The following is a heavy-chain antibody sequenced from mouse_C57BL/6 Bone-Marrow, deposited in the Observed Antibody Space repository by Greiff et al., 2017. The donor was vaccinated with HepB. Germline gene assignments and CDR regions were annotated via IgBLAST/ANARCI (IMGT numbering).Heavy chain of an antibody. CDR1: GYAFTNYL. CDR3: ARAPFTTVVATGYFDV. CDR2: INPGSGGT. J-gene: IGHJ1*03. Sequence: VKLMESGAELVRPGTSVKVSCKASGYAFTNYLIEWVKQRPGQGLEWIGVINPGSGGTNYNEKFKGKATLTADKSSSTAYMQLSSLTSEDSAVYFCARAPFTTVVATGYFDVWGTGTTVTVSS. D-gene: IGHD1-1*01. V-gene: IGHV1-54*01.